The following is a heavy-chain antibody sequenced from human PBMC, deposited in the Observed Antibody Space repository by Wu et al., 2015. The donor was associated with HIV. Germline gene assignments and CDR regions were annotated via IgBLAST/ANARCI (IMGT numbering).Heavy chain of an antibody. CDR2: INPQNGGT. CDR1: GYSFTNYY. V-gene: IGHV1-2*02. CDR3: VRDAGPVDFDY. J-gene: IGHJ4*02. Sequence: VQLVQSGAEVKRPGASVKVSCTTSGYSFTNYYIHWVRQAPGQRLEWMGWINPQNGGTKYAQRFQDRVIVTTDMSANMAYMESNSLTFDDTAVYFCVRDAGPVDFDYWGQGTLVIVSS. D-gene: IGHD2-2*01.